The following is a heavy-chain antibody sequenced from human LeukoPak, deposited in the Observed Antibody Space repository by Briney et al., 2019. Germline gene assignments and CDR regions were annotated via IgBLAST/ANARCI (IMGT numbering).Heavy chain of an antibody. J-gene: IGHJ6*02. CDR3: ARAVSADYFFMYV. Sequence: HSETLSHTRTHSGGSIYNSYWSWVWQPPGKGLEWIGYTSYSGSTNYNHSLKSGVTMSVDTSTDQFSLRLISLTAADSAVCYCARAVSADYFFMYVWGQGTTVTVSS. V-gene: IGHV4-59*08. CDR2: TSYSGST. CDR1: GGSIYNSY. D-gene: IGHD1-26*01.